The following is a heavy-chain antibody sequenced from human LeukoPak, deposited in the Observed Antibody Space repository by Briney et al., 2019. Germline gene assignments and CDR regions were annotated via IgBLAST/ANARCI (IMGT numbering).Heavy chain of an antibody. CDR3: ARPEWELLSVYFDY. J-gene: IGHJ4*02. Sequence: PGGSLRLSCAASGFTFSSDAMSWVRQVPGKGLEWVSAISGGGGSTYYADSVKGRFTISRDNSKNTLYLQMNSLRAEDTAVYYCARPEWELLSVYFDYWGQGTLVTVSS. CDR1: GFTFSSDA. V-gene: IGHV3-23*01. D-gene: IGHD1-26*01. CDR2: ISGGGGST.